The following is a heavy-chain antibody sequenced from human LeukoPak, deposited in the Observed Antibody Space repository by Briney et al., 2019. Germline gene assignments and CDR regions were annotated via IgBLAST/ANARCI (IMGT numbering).Heavy chain of an antibody. J-gene: IGHJ4*02. V-gene: IGHV3-23*01. D-gene: IGHD1-26*01. CDR2: ISGSGGST. CDR3: ARVLGGTYYVFDC. Sequence: AGGTLRLSCAASGVTFSSYGMSWVRQAPRKGLEWVSAISGSGGSTYYADSVKGRFTISRDSAKNSLYLQMNSLRVEDTAVYYCARVLGGTYYVFDCWGQGTLVTVSS. CDR1: GVTFSSYG.